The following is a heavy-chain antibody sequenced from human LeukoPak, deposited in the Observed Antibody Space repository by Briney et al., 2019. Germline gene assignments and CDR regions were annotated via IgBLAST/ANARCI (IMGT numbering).Heavy chain of an antibody. Sequence: KTSETLSLTCTVSGGSISSYYWSWIRQPPGKGLEWIGYIYYSGSTNYNPSLKSRVTISVDTSKNQFSLKLSSVTAADTAVYYCVRVFIRGGTVNQNFEYWGQGILVTVSS. CDR2: IYYSGST. CDR3: VRVFIRGGTVNQNFEY. CDR1: GGSISSYY. J-gene: IGHJ4*02. D-gene: IGHD3-16*01. V-gene: IGHV4-59*08.